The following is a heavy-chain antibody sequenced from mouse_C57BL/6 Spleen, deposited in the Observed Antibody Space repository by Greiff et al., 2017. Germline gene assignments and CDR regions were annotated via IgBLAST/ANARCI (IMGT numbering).Heavy chain of an antibody. CDR3: ARWGVYYGSSHWYFDV. D-gene: IGHD1-1*01. CDR1: GYSFTGYY. Sequence: VQLQQSGPELVKPGASVKISCKASGYSFTGYYMHWVKQSSEKSLEWIGEINPSTGGTSYNQKFKGKATLTVAKSSSTAYMQLKSLTSEDSAVYYCARWGVYYGSSHWYFDVWGTGTTVTVSS. V-gene: IGHV1-43*01. CDR2: INPSTGGT. J-gene: IGHJ1*03.